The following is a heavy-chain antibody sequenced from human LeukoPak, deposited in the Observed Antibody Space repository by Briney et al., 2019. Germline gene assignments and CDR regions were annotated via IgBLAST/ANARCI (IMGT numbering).Heavy chain of an antibody. CDR1: GFTFSTYS. CDR2: ISSSSDSI. J-gene: IGHJ4*02. V-gene: IGHV3-48*01. Sequence: PGGSLRLSCGASGFTFSTYSMHWVRQAPGNGLQWVSYISSSSDSIYYADSVKGRFTVSRDNAKNSLFLQMNSLRAEDTAVYYCTRAAAAITGDYWGQGTLVTVSS. D-gene: IGHD6-25*01. CDR3: TRAAAAITGDY.